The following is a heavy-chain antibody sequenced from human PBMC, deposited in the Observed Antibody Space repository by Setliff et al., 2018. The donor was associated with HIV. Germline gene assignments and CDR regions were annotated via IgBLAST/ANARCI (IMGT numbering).Heavy chain of an antibody. J-gene: IGHJ6*03. CDR1: GYTFISYG. CDR3: ATSSRIYYYSYMDV. CDR2: ISAYNGNT. Sequence: GASVKVSCKASGYTFISYGISWVRQAPGQGLEWMGWISAYNGNTNYAQKLQGGVTMTTDTPTSTAYMELRSLRSDDTAVYYCATSSRIYYYSYMDVWGKGTTVTVSS. V-gene: IGHV1-18*01. D-gene: IGHD2-2*01.